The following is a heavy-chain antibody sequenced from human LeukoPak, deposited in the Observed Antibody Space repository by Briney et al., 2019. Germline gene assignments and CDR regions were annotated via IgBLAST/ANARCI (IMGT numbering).Heavy chain of an antibody. CDR3: AKPVIPSAYQGTYYMDV. CDR1: GLIFSSYG. Sequence: GGSLRLSCAASGLIFSSYGMHWVRQAPGEGLEWVAYIRHDESKTFYADSEKGRFTISRDNSKNTLYLQMHSLRAEDTALYYCAKPVIPSAYQGTYYMDVWGKGTTVTVSS. D-gene: IGHD3-16*01. J-gene: IGHJ6*03. CDR2: IRHDESKT. V-gene: IGHV3-30*02.